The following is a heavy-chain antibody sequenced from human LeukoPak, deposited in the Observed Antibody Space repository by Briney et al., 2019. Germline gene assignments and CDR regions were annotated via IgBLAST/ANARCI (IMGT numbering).Heavy chain of an antibody. Sequence: SVKVSCTATGATFSSYGLSWVRQAPGQGLEWMGGIIPIFGTANYAQKFQGRVTITADEYTSTAYLELSSLRSEDTAIYYCARESGLYSGSEGLYYYYMDVWGKGTTVTVSS. CDR1: GATFSSYG. J-gene: IGHJ6*03. D-gene: IGHD1-26*01. CDR2: IIPIFGTA. CDR3: ARESGLYSGSEGLYYYYMDV. V-gene: IGHV1-69*01.